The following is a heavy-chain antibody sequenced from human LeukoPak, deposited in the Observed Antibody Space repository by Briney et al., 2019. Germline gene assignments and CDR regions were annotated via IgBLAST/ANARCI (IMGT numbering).Heavy chain of an antibody. Sequence: SETLSLTCAVYGGSFSGYYWSWIRQPPGKGLEWVGEINHSGSTNYNPSLKSRVTISVDTSKTQFSLKLSSVTAADTAVYYCARGRVTMVRSSYFDYWGQGTLVTVSS. V-gene: IGHV4-34*01. CDR2: INHSGST. D-gene: IGHD3-10*01. CDR3: ARGRVTMVRSSYFDY. CDR1: GGSFSGYY. J-gene: IGHJ4*02.